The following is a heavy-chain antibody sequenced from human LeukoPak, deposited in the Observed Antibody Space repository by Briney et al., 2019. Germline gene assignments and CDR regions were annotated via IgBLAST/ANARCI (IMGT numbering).Heavy chain of an antibody. J-gene: IGHJ4*02. Sequence: PSETLSLTCAVYGGSFSGYYWSWIRQPPGKGLEWIGEINHSGSTNYNPSLKSRVTISVDTSKNQFSLKLSSVTAADTAVYYCARGRGYSYGFGVYFDYWGQGTLVTVSS. CDR3: ARGRGYSYGFGVYFDY. V-gene: IGHV4-34*01. D-gene: IGHD5-18*01. CDR2: INHSGST. CDR1: GGSFSGYY.